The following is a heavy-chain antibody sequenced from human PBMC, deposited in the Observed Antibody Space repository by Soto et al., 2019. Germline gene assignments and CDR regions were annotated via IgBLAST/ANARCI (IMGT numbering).Heavy chain of an antibody. Sequence: SETLSLTCTVSGGSVSSGSYYWSWIRQPPGKGLEWIGYIYYSGSTNYNPSLKSRVTISVDTSKNQLSLRLSSVTAANTAIYYCATRITVFGLLIPPFDPWGQGTQFTVSS. J-gene: IGHJ5*02. CDR1: GGSVSSGSYY. V-gene: IGHV4-61*01. CDR3: ATRITVFGLLIPPFDP. CDR2: IYYSGST. D-gene: IGHD3-3*01.